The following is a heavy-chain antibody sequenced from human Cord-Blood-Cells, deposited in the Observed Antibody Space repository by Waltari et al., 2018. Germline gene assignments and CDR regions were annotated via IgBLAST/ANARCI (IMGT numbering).Heavy chain of an antibody. V-gene: IGHV4-39*01. CDR1: GGSLSSSSSY. Sequence: QLQLQESGPGLVKPSETLSLTCTVSGGSLSSSSSYWGWIRQPPGKGLEWLGSIYYSGSTYYNPSLKSRVTISVDTSKNQFSLKLSSVTAADTAVYYCARRTSRRYWYFDLWGRGTLVTVSS. CDR2: IYYSGST. J-gene: IGHJ2*01. CDR3: ARRTSRRYWYFDL.